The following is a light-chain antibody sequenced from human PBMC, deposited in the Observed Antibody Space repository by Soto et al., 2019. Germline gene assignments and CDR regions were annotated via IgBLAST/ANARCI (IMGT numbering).Light chain of an antibody. Sequence: DIQLTQSPSFLSASVGDRVTISFRASQGSSDYLAWYQQKPGKALKLLIYGASTLQSGVPSRFSGRASGTEFTLTISSLQPEDFATYFCQQVKDYPLTFGGGTKLEIK. CDR3: QQVKDYPLT. V-gene: IGKV1-9*01. CDR1: QGSSDY. CDR2: GAS. J-gene: IGKJ4*01.